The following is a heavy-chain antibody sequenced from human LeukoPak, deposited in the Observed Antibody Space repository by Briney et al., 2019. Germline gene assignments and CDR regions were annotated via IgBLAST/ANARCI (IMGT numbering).Heavy chain of an antibody. D-gene: IGHD2-2*03. CDR1: GFTFSSYG. CDR3: AKRMDIVVVPAADFDY. Sequence: PGGSLRLSCAASGFTFSSYGMHWVRQAPGKGLEWVAFIRYDGSNKYYADSVKGRFTISRDNSKNTLNLQMNSLRAEDTAVYYCAKRMDIVVVPAADFDYWGQGTLVTVSS. CDR2: IRYDGSNK. V-gene: IGHV3-30*02. J-gene: IGHJ4*02.